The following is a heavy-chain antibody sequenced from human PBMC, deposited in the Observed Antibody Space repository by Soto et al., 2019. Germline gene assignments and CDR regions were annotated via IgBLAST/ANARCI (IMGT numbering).Heavy chain of an antibody. J-gene: IGHJ6*02. D-gene: IGHD3-3*01. CDR2: IKQDGSEE. CDR1: GFTFSSYW. Sequence: EVQLVESGGGLVQPGGSLRLSCAASGFTFSSYWMSWVRQAPGKGLEWVANIKQDGSEEYYVDSVKGRFTISRDNAKNSLYLQLNRLRAEDTAVYYCARVGLRFLEWLFNPGYGMDVWGQGTTVTVSS. CDR3: ARVGLRFLEWLFNPGYGMDV. V-gene: IGHV3-7*01.